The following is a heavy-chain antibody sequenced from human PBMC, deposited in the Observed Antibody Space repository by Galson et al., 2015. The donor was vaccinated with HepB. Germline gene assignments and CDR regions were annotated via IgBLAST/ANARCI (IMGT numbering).Heavy chain of an antibody. CDR3: ARGATIFGVVTSYYYYYMDV. CDR2: MNPNSGNT. Sequence: SVKVSCKASGYTFTSYDINWVRQATGQGLEWMGWMNPNSGNTGCAQKFQGRVTMTRNTSISTAYMELSSLRSEDTAVYYCARGATIFGVVTSYYYYYMDVWGKGTTVTVSS. CDR1: GYTFTSYD. V-gene: IGHV1-8*01. J-gene: IGHJ6*03. D-gene: IGHD3-3*01.